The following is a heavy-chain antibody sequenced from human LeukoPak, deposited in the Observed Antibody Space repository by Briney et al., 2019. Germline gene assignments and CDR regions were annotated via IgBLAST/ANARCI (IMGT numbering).Heavy chain of an antibody. CDR3: ARSRRVVVPSTLNSADDYYYYMDV. V-gene: IGHV7-4-1*02. CDR2: INTNTGNP. CDR1: GYTFTYYG. Sequence: ASVKVSCKASGYTFTYYGLNWVRQAPGQGLECLGGINTNTGNPTYGQGFTGRFVFSFDTSVSTAYLEISSLKAEDTAIYYCARSRRVVVPSTLNSADDYYYYMDVWGKGTTVTVSS. J-gene: IGHJ6*03. D-gene: IGHD2-15*01.